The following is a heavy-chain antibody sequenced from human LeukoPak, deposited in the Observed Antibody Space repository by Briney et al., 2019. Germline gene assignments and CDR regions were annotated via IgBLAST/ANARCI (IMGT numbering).Heavy chain of an antibody. CDR2: ISYIGST. V-gene: IGHV4-59*11. CDR3: ARDLVTVTKGFDI. Sequence: SETLSLTCAVSADSFSSHYWTWIRPPPGKGLEWIGYISYIGSTNYNPSLKSRVTISIDTSKNQFFLKLSSVTAADTAVYYCARDLVTVTKGFDIWGQGTMVSVSS. J-gene: IGHJ3*02. D-gene: IGHD4-17*01. CDR1: ADSFSSHY.